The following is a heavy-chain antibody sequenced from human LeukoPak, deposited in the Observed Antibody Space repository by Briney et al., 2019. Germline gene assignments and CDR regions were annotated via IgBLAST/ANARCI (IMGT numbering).Heavy chain of an antibody. V-gene: IGHV3-23*01. CDR3: AKEPGIAAAAQNNWFDP. CDR1: GFIFSNYA. J-gene: IGHJ5*02. Sequence: GGSLRLSCAASGFIFSNYAMSWVRQAPGKGLEWVSIISGSGGSTYYVDSVKGRFTIFRDNSKNTLYLQMNSLRADDTAVYYCAKEPGIAAAAQNNWFDPWGQGTLVTVSS. CDR2: ISGSGGST. D-gene: IGHD6-13*01.